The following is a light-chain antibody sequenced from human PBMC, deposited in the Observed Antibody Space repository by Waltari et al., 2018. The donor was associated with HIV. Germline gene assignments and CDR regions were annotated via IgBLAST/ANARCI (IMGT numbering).Light chain of an antibody. V-gene: IGLV1-47*01. Sequence: SVLTQPPSPSGTPGQWATISCSGSSSNIGSNNVYRYQQLPGTAPTLVGDGTSHRPSGVPDRFSGFRSGTTASLAISGVQSGDEADYYCEAWDSSVSHHVVFGGGTKLTVL. J-gene: IGLJ2*01. CDR1: SSNIGSNN. CDR3: EAWDSSVSHHVV. CDR2: GTS.